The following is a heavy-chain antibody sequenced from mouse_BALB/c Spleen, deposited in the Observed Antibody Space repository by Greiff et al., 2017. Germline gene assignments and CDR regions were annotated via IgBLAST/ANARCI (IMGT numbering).Heavy chain of an antibody. CDR3: ARWYGNYFDY. V-gene: IGHV1-54*01. CDR2: IYPGDGDT. D-gene: IGHD2-10*02. Sequence: QVQLKESGAELVRPGTSVKVSCKASGYAFTNYLIEWVKQRPGQGLEWIGQIYPGDGDTNYNGKFKGKATLTADKSSSTAYMQLSSLTSEDSAVYFCARWYGNYFDYWGQGTTLTVSS. CDR1: GYAFTNYL. J-gene: IGHJ2*01.